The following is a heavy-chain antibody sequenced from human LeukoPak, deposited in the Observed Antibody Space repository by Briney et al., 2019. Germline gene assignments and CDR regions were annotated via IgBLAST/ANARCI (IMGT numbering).Heavy chain of an antibody. CDR1: GFTFSSNA. CDR3: AKDYGGNSAFFGY. CDR2: ISGSGGST. D-gene: IGHD4-23*01. J-gene: IGHJ4*02. V-gene: IGHV3-23*01. Sequence: GGSLRLSCAASGFTFSSNAMSWVRQAPGKGLEWVSGISGSGGSTYYADSVKGRFTISRDNSKNTLYLQMNSLRAEDTAVYYCAKDYGGNSAFFGYWGQGALVTVSS.